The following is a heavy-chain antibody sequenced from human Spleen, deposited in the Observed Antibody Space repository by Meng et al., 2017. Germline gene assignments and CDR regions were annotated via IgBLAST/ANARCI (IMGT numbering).Heavy chain of an antibody. V-gene: IGHV1-3*01. CDR2: ITPGSGNT. CDR1: GYTFTSYA. D-gene: IGHD6-19*01. J-gene: IGHJ5*02. CDR3: ARDFTSGSSGDP. Sequence: QVQLVQSGAEVKKPGASVKVSCKASGYTFTSYAMHWVRQAPGQSLEWMGWITPGSGNTKYSQKFQGRLTITTDTSASTAYMELSTLRSEDTAVYYCARDFTSGSSGDPWGQGTLVPSPQ.